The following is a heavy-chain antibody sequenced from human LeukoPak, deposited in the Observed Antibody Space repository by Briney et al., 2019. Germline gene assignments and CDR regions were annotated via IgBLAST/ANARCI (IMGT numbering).Heavy chain of an antibody. CDR2: INHSGST. Sequence: SETLSLTCAVYGGSFSGYYWSWIRQPPGKGLEWIGEINHSGSTYYNPSLKSRVTISVDTSKNQFSLKLSSVTAADTAVYYCASDYCSGGSCYSGFGYWGQGTLVTVSS. D-gene: IGHD2-15*01. CDR1: GGSFSGYY. J-gene: IGHJ4*02. CDR3: ASDYCSGGSCYSGFGY. V-gene: IGHV4-34*01.